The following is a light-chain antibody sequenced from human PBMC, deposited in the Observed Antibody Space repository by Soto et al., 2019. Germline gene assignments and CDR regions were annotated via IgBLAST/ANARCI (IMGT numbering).Light chain of an antibody. Sequence: DVRMTQSPAALSASVGDRVTITCRASESISSHLNWYQQKSGRAPQLLIHAASSLESGVPSRFSGSGSGTDFTLTISSLQPEDFATYYCPQANSFPWTFGQGTKVDIK. J-gene: IGKJ1*01. CDR2: AAS. V-gene: IGKV1-39*01. CDR3: PQANSFPWT. CDR1: ESISSH.